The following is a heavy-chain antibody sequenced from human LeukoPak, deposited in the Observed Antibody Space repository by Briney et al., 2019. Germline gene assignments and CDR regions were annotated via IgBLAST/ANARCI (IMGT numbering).Heavy chain of an antibody. CDR3: ARGSSGRNHYYYYYYMDV. CDR2: IKIDGSST. J-gene: IGHJ6*03. Sequence: GGSLRLSCAASGFTFSSYWMHWVRQAPGKGLVWVSRIKIDGSSTSYADSVKGRFTISIDNAKNTLYLQMNSLRAEDTAVYYCARGSSGRNHYYYYYYMDVWGKGTTVTVSS. V-gene: IGHV3-74*01. D-gene: IGHD1-14*01. CDR1: GFTFSSYW.